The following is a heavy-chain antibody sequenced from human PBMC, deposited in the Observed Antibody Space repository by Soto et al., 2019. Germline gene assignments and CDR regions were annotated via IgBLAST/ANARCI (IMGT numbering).Heavy chain of an antibody. CDR3: LGGSTYDTP. Sequence: GSLRLSCAASGFTFSSYVMHWVRQTPGKGLEWVAKINPDGSDKHYIDSVKGRFTISRDNAQNSVSLQMNSLRAEDTAVYYCLGGSTYDTPWGQGTLVTVSS. CDR1: GFTFSSYV. D-gene: IGHD3-16*01. CDR2: INPDGSDK. V-gene: IGHV3-7*03. J-gene: IGHJ5*02.